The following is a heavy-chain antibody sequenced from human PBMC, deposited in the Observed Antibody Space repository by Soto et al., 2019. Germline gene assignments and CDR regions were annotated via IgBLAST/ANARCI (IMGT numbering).Heavy chain of an antibody. CDR1: GFTFSSYA. CDR2: ISGSGGST. V-gene: IGHV3-23*01. Sequence: PGGSLRLSCAASGFTFSSYAMSWVRQAPGKGLEWVSAISGSGGSTYYVDSVKGRFTISRDNSKNTLYLQMNSLRAEDTAVYYCALHARSYRAAFDIRGQGTMVTVSS. D-gene: IGHD1-26*01. J-gene: IGHJ3*02. CDR3: ALHARSYRAAFDI.